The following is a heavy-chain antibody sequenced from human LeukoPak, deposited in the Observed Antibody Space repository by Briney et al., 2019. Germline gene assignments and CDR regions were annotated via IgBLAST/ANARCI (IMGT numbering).Heavy chain of an antibody. J-gene: IGHJ3*02. V-gene: IGHV7-4-1*02. CDR1: GYTLTESS. D-gene: IGHD6-19*01. CDR2: INTNTGNP. Sequence: ASVKVSCKVSGYTLTESSMHWVRQAPGQGLEWMGWINTNTGNPTYAQGFTGRFVFSLDTSVSTAYLQISSLKAEDTAVYYCARARSGWTADAFDIWGQGTMVTVSS. CDR3: ARARSGWTADAFDI.